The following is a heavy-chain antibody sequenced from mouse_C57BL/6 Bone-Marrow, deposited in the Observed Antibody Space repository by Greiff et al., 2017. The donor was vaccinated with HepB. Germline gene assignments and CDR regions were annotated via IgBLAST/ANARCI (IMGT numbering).Heavy chain of an antibody. J-gene: IGHJ2*01. Sequence: VHVKQSGPELVKPGASVKISCKASGYSFTGYYMNWVKQSPEKSLEWIGEINPSTGGTTYNQKFKAKATLTVDKSSSTAYMQLKSLTSEDSAVYYCARRRDYDGFDYWGQGTTLTVSS. V-gene: IGHV1-42*01. CDR3: ARRRDYDGFDY. CDR2: INPSTGGT. D-gene: IGHD2-4*01. CDR1: GYSFTGYY.